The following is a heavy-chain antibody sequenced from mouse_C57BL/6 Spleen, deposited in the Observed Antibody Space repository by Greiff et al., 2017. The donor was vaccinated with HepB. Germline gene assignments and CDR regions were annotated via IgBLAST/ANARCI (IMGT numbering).Heavy chain of an antibody. D-gene: IGHD3-2*02. CDR2: IDPSDSYT. CDR3: AIDSSGRLGY. V-gene: IGHV1-50*01. J-gene: IGHJ2*01. Sequence: VQLQQPGAELVKPGASVKLSCKASGYTFTSYWMQWVKQRPGQGLEWIGEIDPSDSYTNYNQKFKGKATLTVDTSSSTAYMQLSSLTSEDSAVYYCAIDSSGRLGYWGQGTTLTVSS. CDR1: GYTFTSYW.